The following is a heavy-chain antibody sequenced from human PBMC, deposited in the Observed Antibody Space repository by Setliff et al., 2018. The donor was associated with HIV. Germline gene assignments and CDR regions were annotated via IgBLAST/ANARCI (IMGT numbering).Heavy chain of an antibody. D-gene: IGHD3-10*01. J-gene: IGHJ6*03. CDR3: ARASGAWPYYYYYMDV. CDR1: GGPSGSLTSTSYY. Sequence: NPSETLSLTCTVSGGPSGSLTSTSYYWGWIRQPPGGGLEWIGSIYFGGTTYYSPSLKSRVTISIPTSRNQFSLILTSVTAADTAVYYCARASGAWPYYYYYMDVWGKGTTVTVSS. V-gene: IGHV4-39*07. CDR2: IYFGGTT.